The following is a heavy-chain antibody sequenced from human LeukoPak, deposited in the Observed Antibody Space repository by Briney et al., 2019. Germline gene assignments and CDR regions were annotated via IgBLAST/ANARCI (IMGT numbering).Heavy chain of an antibody. D-gene: IGHD3-22*01. CDR2: ISRRGGT. V-gene: IGHV4-34*01. Sequence: SETLSLTCGVSGGSFSAYYWTWIRQPPGKGLEWIGEISRRGGTNYNPSLKSRVAISLDTSKNQFSLNLSSVTAADTAVYYCARVGDTSSYYYYLDDWGQGTQVTVSS. J-gene: IGHJ4*02. CDR3: ARVGDTSSYYYYLDD. CDR1: GGSFSAYY.